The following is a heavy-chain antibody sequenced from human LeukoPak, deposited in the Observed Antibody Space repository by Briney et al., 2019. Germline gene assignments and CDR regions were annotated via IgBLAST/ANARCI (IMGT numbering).Heavy chain of an antibody. CDR3: AREYSYGSGWFDP. D-gene: IGHD5-18*01. J-gene: IGHJ5*02. V-gene: IGHV4-59*11. Sequence: SETLSLTCTVSGGSISSHYWSWIRQPPGKGLEWIGYIYYSGSTNYNPSLKSRVTISVDTSKNQFSLKLSSVTAADTAVYYCAREYSYGSGWFDPWGQGNLVTVSS. CDR2: IYYSGST. CDR1: GGSISSHY.